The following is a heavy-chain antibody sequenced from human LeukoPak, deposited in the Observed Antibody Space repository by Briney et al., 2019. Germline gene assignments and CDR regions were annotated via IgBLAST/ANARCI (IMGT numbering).Heavy chain of an antibody. V-gene: IGHV3-7*03. CDR1: GFTFSSYW. CDR3: ARDRGYCSSTSCLPYYYYGMDV. CDR2: IKQDGSEK. Sequence: WGSLRLSCAASGFTFSSYWMSWVRQAPGKGLEWVANIKQDGSEKYYVDSVKGRFTISRDNAKNSLYLQMNSLRAEDTAVYYCARDRGYCSSTSCLPYYYYGMDVWGKGTTVTVSS. D-gene: IGHD2-2*01. J-gene: IGHJ6*04.